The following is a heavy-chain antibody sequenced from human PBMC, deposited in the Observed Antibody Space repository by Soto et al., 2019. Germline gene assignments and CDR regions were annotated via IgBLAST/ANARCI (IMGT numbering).Heavy chain of an antibody. CDR1: GYTFTAHS. CDR2: ITAGAGYT. J-gene: IGHJ5*01. D-gene: IGHD1-26*01. CDR3: ATENFQQSGRYYDS. V-gene: IGHV1-3*01. Sequence: ASVKVSCKASGYTFTAHSIHWVRQAPGQKFEWLGWITAGAGYTDYSQNFQGRVTITRDTSATTAYMHLSNLKSEDTAIYYCATENFQQSGRYYDSWGQGTLVTVSS.